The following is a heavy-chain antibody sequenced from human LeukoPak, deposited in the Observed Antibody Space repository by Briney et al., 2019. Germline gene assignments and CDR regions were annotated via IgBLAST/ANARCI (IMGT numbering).Heavy chain of an antibody. J-gene: IGHJ6*02. Sequence: PSQTLSLTCTVSGGSISSGGYYWSWIPQHPGKGLEWIGYIYYSGSTYYNPSLKSRVTISVDTSKNQFSLKLSSVTAADTAVYYCKAIIENGMDVWGQGTTVTVSS. CDR2: IYYSGST. D-gene: IGHD2-21*01. V-gene: IGHV4-31*03. CDR3: KAIIENGMDV. CDR1: GGSISSGGYY.